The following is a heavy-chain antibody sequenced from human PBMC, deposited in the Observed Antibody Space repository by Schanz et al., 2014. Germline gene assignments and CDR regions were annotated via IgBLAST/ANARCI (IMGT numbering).Heavy chain of an antibody. Sequence: EVQLLESGGGLVQPGGSLRLSCAASGFTFSIYGMSWVHQAPGKGLEWVSRMISSGSSVFYADSVKGRFTISRDNLKNTVYLQMNSLRAGDTAVYYCAKDGRLPYYGTGSDFDYWGQGTLVAVSS. J-gene: IGHJ4*02. V-gene: IGHV3-23*01. CDR1: GFTFSIYG. CDR2: MISSGSSV. CDR3: AKDGRLPYYGTGSDFDY. D-gene: IGHD3-22*01.